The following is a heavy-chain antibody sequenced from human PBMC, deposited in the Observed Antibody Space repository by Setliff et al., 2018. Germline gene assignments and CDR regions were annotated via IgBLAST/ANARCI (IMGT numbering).Heavy chain of an antibody. J-gene: IGHJ4*02. CDR3: ARHRVGNSGYAIPILDF. CDR1: GDTFRSYS. V-gene: IGHV1-69*13. Sequence: SVKVSCKASGDTFRSYSISWVRQAPGQGLEWMGGIIPKLGSADYAQRFQDRVTINADESTRTVYMELSRLRSQDTAIYYCARHRVGNSGYAIPILDFWGQGALVTVSS. CDR2: IIPKLGSA. D-gene: IGHD5-12*01.